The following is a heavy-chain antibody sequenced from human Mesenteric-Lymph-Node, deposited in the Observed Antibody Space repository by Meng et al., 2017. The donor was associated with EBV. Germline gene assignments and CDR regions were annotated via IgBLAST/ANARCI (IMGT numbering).Heavy chain of an antibody. V-gene: IGHV4-30-4*01. Sequence: VRLNDAGPCLGEPSQTLSFSCAVSGGSISSGGYYWTWIRQPPGKGLEWIGYMYSSGSTYYTPSLESRFAMSLDTYKNQFSLRLTSVTAADTALYYCARGAYEGSGSKFADWGQGTLVTVSS. CDR3: ARGAYEGSGSKFAD. CDR2: MYSSGST. CDR1: GGSISSGGYY. D-gene: IGHD3-10*01. J-gene: IGHJ4*02.